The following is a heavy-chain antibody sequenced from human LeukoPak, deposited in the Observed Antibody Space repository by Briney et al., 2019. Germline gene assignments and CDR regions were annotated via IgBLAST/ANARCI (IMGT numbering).Heavy chain of an antibody. V-gene: IGHV4-59*01. D-gene: IGHD3-22*01. Sequence: PSETLSLTCTVSGGSISSYYWSRIRQPPGKGLEWIGYIYYSGSTNYNPSLKSRVTISVDTSKNQFSLKLSSVTAADTAVYYCARSDYYDSSGYYYLFGYWGQGTLVTVSS. CDR1: GGSISSYY. CDR2: IYYSGST. J-gene: IGHJ4*02. CDR3: ARSDYYDSSGYYYLFGY.